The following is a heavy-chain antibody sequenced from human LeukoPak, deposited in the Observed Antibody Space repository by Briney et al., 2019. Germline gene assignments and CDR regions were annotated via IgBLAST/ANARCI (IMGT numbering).Heavy chain of an antibody. J-gene: IGHJ4*02. CDR1: GGSISSYY. Sequence: TSETLSLTCTVSGGSISSYYWSWIRQPPGKGLEWIGYIYYSGSTNYNPSLKSRVTISVDTSKNQFSLKLSSVTAADTAVYYCARAYYYDSSGYPIYYFDYWGQGTLVTVSS. V-gene: IGHV4-59*01. D-gene: IGHD3-22*01. CDR2: IYYSGST. CDR3: ARAYYYDSSGYPIYYFDY.